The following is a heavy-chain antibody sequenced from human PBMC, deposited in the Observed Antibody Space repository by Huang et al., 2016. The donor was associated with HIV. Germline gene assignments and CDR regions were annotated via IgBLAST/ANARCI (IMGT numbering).Heavy chain of an antibody. CDR1: GDSINSNTFY. CDR3: ARTGVAVSDDPEYFQH. CDR2: IYYRGTT. D-gene: IGHD3-3*01. Sequence: LQESGPGLVGPSETLSLTCAVSGDSINSNTFYWGWIRRPPGKALEWIGSIYYRGTTYYNPALKRRDRIAVDASKNRIFLHLRSVTAADTGVYYCARTGVAVSDDPEYFQHWGQGALVTIS. V-gene: IGHV4-39*02. J-gene: IGHJ1*01.